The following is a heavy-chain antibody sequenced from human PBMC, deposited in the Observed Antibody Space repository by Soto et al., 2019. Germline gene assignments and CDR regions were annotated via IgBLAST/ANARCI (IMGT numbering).Heavy chain of an antibody. CDR2: IYTSGST. CDR3: ARVRSDIVVVVASPYYYYGMAV. D-gene: IGHD2-15*01. V-gene: IGHV4-4*07. Sequence: AETLSLSCTVSGGSISSYYWSWVRQPAGKGLEWIGRIYTSGSTNYNPSLKSRVTMSVDTSKNQFSLKLSSVTAADTAVYYCARVRSDIVVVVASPYYYYGMAVGGQGTTVTVSS. J-gene: IGHJ6*02. CDR1: GGSISSYY.